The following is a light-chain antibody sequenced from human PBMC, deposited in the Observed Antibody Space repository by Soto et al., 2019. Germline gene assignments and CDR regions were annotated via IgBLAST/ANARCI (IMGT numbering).Light chain of an antibody. CDR3: QQLNSYPLT. CDR2: KAS. J-gene: IGKJ5*01. V-gene: IGKV1-5*03. CDR1: QSVSNW. Sequence: DRVIITCRASQSVSNWLAWYQQKPGKAPNLLIDKASSLKSGVPSRFSGSGSGTDFTLTISSLQPEDFATYFCQQLNSYPLTFGQGTRLEIK.